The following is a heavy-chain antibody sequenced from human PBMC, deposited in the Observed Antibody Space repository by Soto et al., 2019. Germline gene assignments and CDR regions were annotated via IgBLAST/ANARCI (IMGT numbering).Heavy chain of an antibody. CDR2: ISAYNGNT. V-gene: IGHV1-18*01. Sequence: QVQLVQSGAEVKKPGASVKVSCKASGYTFTSYGISWVRQAPGQGLEWMGWISAYNGNTNYAQKLQGRVTMTTDTSTSTAYMELRSLRSDVTAVYYCASVDIVVVPAAALDPWGQGTLVTVSS. CDR3: ASVDIVVVPAAALDP. CDR1: GYTFTSYG. J-gene: IGHJ5*02. D-gene: IGHD2-2*01.